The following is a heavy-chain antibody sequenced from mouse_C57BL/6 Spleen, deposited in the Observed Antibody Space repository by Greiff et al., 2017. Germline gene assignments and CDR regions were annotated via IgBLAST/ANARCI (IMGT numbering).Heavy chain of an antibody. CDR1: GFYIKNTY. D-gene: IGHD2-4*01. J-gene: IGHJ4*01. V-gene: IGHV14-3*01. CDR3: AGPYDYDYAMDY. CDR2: IEAANGNT. Sequence: VQLKQSVAELVRPGASLSLSCTASGFYIKNTYMHWVKQRPEQGLEWIGRIEAANGNTKYAPNFPGKATITADTTSNTAYMQLSSLTSEDTAIYYCAGPYDYDYAMDYWGQGTTVTVSS.